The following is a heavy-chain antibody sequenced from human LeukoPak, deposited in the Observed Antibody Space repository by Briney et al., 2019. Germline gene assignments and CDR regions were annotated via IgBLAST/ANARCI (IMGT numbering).Heavy chain of an antibody. CDR3: ARWGLYSSGGSCYHFDY. V-gene: IGHV3-21*01. Sequence: PGGSLRLCCAASGFTFSSYSMNWVRQAPGKGLEWVSLISSSSSYIYYADSVKGRFTISRDNAKNSLYLQMNSLRAEDTAVYYCARWGLYSSGGSCYHFDYWGQGTLVTVSS. CDR1: GFTFSSYS. J-gene: IGHJ4*02. CDR2: ISSSSSYI. D-gene: IGHD2-15*01.